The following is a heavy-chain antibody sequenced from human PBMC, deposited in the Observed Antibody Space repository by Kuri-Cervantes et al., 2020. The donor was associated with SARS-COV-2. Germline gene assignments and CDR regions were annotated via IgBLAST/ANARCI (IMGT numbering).Heavy chain of an antibody. CDR2: ISGSGGST. V-gene: IGHV3-23*01. CDR3: ARADSGWYYFDY. CDR1: GFTFSSYA. D-gene: IGHD6-19*01. Sequence: GESLKISCAASGFTFSSYAMSWVRQAPGKGLEWVSAISGSGGSTYYADSVKGRFTISRDNSKNTLYLQMNSLRAEDTAVYYCARADSGWYYFDYWGQGTLVTVSS. J-gene: IGHJ4*02.